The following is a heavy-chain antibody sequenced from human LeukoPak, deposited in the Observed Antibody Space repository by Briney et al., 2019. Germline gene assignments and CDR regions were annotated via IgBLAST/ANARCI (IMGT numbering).Heavy chain of an antibody. J-gene: IGHJ4*02. CDR3: AREVGRGHSSGWEREFDY. V-gene: IGHV3-11*01. D-gene: IGHD6-19*01. CDR2: ISSSGGTI. CDR1: GFTFSDYY. Sequence: PGGSLRLSCAASGFTFSDYYMSWIRQAPGKGLEWVSYISSSGGTINNADSVKGRFTISRDNAKNSLYLQMNSLRAEDTAVYYCAREVGRGHSSGWEREFDYWGQGTLVTVSS.